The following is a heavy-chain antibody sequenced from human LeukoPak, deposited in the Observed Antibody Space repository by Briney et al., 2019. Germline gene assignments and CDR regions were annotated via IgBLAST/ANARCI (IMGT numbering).Heavy chain of an antibody. Sequence: GGSLRLSCAASGLTFSSYAMHWVRQAPGKGLEWVAVISYDGSNKYYADSVKGRFTISRDNSKNTLYLQMNSLRAEDTAVYYCARGVTFGGVIVNEGGFDPWGQGTLVTVSS. J-gene: IGHJ5*02. D-gene: IGHD3-16*02. V-gene: IGHV3-30-3*01. CDR2: ISYDGSNK. CDR3: ARGVTFGGVIVNEGGFDP. CDR1: GLTFSSYA.